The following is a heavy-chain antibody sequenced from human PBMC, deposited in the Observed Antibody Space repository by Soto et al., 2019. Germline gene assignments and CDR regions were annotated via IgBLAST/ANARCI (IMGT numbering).Heavy chain of an antibody. Sequence: QVQLVQSGAEVKRPGASVKVSCKASGYTFTNFDLNWVRQAPGQGLEWMGWMNPNSGDTGYAHKFQGRVTMTRDTSINTAYMELSSLKSEDTAVYCCARPGATFCGGDCYSDYWGQGTLVIVSS. CDR2: MNPNSGDT. V-gene: IGHV1-8*02. CDR3: ARPGATFCGGDCYSDY. CDR1: GYTFTNFD. D-gene: IGHD2-21*02. J-gene: IGHJ4*02.